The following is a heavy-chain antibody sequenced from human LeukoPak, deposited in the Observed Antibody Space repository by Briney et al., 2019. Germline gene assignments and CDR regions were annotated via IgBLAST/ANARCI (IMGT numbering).Heavy chain of an antibody. CDR3: ARGSVTGTAFWFDP. Sequence: ASVKVSCKASGNTFTNYDMNWVRQAPGQGLEWGGWMNPNSGKTGYAQKFQGRVSMTRDTSINTAYVELSSLTSDDTAVYYCARGSVTGTAFWFDPWGQGTLVTVSS. J-gene: IGHJ5*02. V-gene: IGHV1-8*01. CDR2: MNPNSGKT. CDR1: GNTFTNYD. D-gene: IGHD6-19*01.